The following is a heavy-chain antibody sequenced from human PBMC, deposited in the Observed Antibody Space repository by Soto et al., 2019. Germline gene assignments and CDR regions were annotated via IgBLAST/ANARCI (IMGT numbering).Heavy chain of an antibody. Sequence: QVQLQESGPGLVKPSETLSLTCTVSGGAISTYYWNWIRQPPGKGLEWIGYIYHSGRTSYSPSLKGRGTIAVDTSTKPVARKLDSVTAADTAVEYGARSGYRRYYDGSSGGDCADWGQGTLVTVSS. CDR1: GGAISTYY. J-gene: IGHJ4*02. CDR3: ARSGYRRYYDGSSGGDCAD. D-gene: IGHD3-22*01. V-gene: IGHV4-59*01. CDR2: IYHSGRT.